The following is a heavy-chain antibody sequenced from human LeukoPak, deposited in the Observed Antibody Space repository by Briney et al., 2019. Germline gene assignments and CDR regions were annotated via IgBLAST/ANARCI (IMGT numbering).Heavy chain of an antibody. CDR1: GYTFTSYY. V-gene: IGHV1-46*01. CDR2: INPSGGST. J-gene: IGHJ4*02. CDR3: AREGYCSGGSCYYFDC. D-gene: IGHD2-15*01. Sequence: ASVKVSCKAPGYTFTSYYMHWVRQAPGQGLEWMGIINPSGGSTSYAQKFQGRVTMTRDTSTSTVYMELSSLRSEDTAVYYCAREGYCSGGSCYYFDCWGQGTLVTVSS.